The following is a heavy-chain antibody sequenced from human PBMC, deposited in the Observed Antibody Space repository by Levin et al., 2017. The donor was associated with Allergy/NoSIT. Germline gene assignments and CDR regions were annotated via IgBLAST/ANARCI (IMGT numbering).Heavy chain of an antibody. CDR3: ETSDGDYLDFDY. D-gene: IGHD4-17*01. CDR2: ISSNGDNT. Sequence: AGGSLRLSCSASGFTFSSYAMHWVRQAPGKGLEYVSAISSNGDNTYYADSVKGRFSISRDNSKNTLYLLMSSLRTEDTAVYYCETSDGDYLDFDYWGQGTLVTVSS. V-gene: IGHV3-64D*06. CDR1: GFTFSSYA. J-gene: IGHJ4*02.